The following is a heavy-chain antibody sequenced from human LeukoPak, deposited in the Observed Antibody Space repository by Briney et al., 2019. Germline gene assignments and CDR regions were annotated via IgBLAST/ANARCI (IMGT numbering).Heavy chain of an antibody. CDR2: LWYDGSNI. CDR1: GFTFSNYA. CDR3: ARDLTSLGSSITDAFDI. D-gene: IGHD3-10*01. J-gene: IGHJ3*02. Sequence: GGSLRLSCAASGFTFSNYAMHWVRQVPGKGLEWVAVLWYDGSNIYYADSVKGRFTISRDNSKNTLYLQMNSLRAEDTAVYYCARDLTSLGSSITDAFDIWGQGTMVTVSS. V-gene: IGHV3-33*01.